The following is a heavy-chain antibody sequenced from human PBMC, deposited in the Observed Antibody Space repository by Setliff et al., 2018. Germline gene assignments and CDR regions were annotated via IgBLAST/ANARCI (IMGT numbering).Heavy chain of an antibody. D-gene: IGHD6-19*01. CDR2: IYIGGSA. CDR1: GASISTYY. CDR3: AREQWLDPPGYYYMDV. V-gene: IGHV4-4*07. J-gene: IGHJ6*03. Sequence: PSETLSLTCTVSGASISTYYWSWIRQPAGKGLEWIGHIYIGGSANYNPSLKSRVSISIDTSKNQFSLNVRSVTAADTAIYYCAREQWLDPPGYYYMDVWAKGTTVTVSS.